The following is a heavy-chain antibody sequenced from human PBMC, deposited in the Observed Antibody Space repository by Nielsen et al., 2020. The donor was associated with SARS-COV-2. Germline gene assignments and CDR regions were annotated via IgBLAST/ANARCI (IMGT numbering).Heavy chain of an antibody. CDR3: AGIHSSASIDF. Sequence: SVTLSLTCSVSSGSIRTTSYYWIWIRQPPGKGLEWIGSIFYSGTTYYNPSLKSRVTVSVDTSKNHFSLKLSSVTAADTAVYFCAGIHSSASIDFWGQGTLVTVSS. V-gene: IGHV4-39*02. CDR1: SGSIRTTSYY. D-gene: IGHD3-22*01. J-gene: IGHJ1*01. CDR2: IFYSGTT.